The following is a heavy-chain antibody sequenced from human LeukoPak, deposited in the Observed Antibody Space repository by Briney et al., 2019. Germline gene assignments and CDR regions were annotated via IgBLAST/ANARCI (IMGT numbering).Heavy chain of an antibody. V-gene: IGHV1-46*01. Sequence: ASVNVSCKASGYTFTSYYMHWVRQAPGQGLEWMGIINPSGGSTSYAQRFQGRVTMTRDTSTSTVYMELSSLRSEDTAVYYCAAHCGGDCMGGGGLKQYYYYMDVWGKGTTVTVSS. D-gene: IGHD2-21*02. J-gene: IGHJ6*03. CDR2: INPSGGST. CDR3: AAHCGGDCMGGGGLKQYYYYMDV. CDR1: GYTFTSYY.